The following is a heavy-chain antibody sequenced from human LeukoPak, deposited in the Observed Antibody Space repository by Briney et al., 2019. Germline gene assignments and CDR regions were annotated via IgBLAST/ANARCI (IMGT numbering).Heavy chain of an antibody. CDR1: GYTFTSYG. Sequence: ASVKVSCKASGYTFTSYGISWVRQAPGQGLEWMGWISAYNGNTNYAQKLQGRVTMTTDTSTSTAYMELRSLRSDDTAVYYCRTIAAAGTPYYYYYGMDVWGQGTTVTVSS. V-gene: IGHV1-18*01. J-gene: IGHJ6*02. CDR2: ISAYNGNT. D-gene: IGHD6-13*01. CDR3: RTIAAAGTPYYYYYGMDV.